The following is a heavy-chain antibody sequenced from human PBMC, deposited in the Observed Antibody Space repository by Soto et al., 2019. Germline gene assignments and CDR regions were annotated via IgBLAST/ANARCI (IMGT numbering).Heavy chain of an antibody. J-gene: IGHJ3*02. CDR2: IYYSGST. V-gene: IGHV4-31*03. D-gene: IGHD3-10*01. Sequence: PSETLSLTCTVSGGSISSGGYYWSWIRQHPGKGLGWIGYIYYSGSTYYNPSLKSRVTISVDTSKNQFSLKLSSVTAADTAVYYCARGDFNYYGSGSLLNYAFDIWGQGTMVTVSS. CDR3: ARGDFNYYGSGSLLNYAFDI. CDR1: GGSISSGGYY.